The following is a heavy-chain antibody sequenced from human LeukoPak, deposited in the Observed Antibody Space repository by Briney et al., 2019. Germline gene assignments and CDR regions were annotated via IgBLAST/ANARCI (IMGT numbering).Heavy chain of an antibody. CDR2: IIPILGIA. CDR1: GGTFSSYA. V-gene: IGHV1-69*04. J-gene: IGHJ5*02. Sequence: SVKVSCKASGGTFSSYAISWVRQAPGQGLEWMGRIIPILGIANYAQKFQGRVTITADKSTSTAYMELSSLRSEDTAVYYCARDPVAGTSWFDHWGQGTLVTVSS. CDR3: ARDPVAGTSWFDH. D-gene: IGHD6-19*01.